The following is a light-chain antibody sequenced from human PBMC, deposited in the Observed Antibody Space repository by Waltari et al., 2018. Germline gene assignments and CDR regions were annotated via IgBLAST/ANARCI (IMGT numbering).Light chain of an antibody. CDR1: ESVPANY. CDR3: QQYGETPWT. CDR2: GAS. Sequence: EIVLTQSPGTLSWSPGERATFSCRATESVPANYLAWYQQKPGQAPRLLISGASSRATGIPDRFSGRGSGTDFTLTIARLEPEDFAVYYCQQYGETPWTFGQGTKVDLK. V-gene: IGKV3-20*01. J-gene: IGKJ1*01.